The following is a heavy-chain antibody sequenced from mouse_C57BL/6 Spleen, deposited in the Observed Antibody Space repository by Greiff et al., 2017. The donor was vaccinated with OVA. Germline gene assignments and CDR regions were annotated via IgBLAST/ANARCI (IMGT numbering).Heavy chain of an antibody. V-gene: IGHV1-82*01. J-gene: IGHJ4*01. CDR3: ARTDYYGSSPYAMDY. CDR2: IYPGDGDT. CDR1: GYAFSSSW. D-gene: IGHD1-1*01. Sequence: QVQLKESGPELVNPGASVKISCKASGYAFSSSWMNWVKQRPGKGLEWIGRIYPGDGDTNYNGKFKGTATLTADKSSSTAYMQLSSLTSEDSAVYFCARTDYYGSSPYAMDYWGQGTSVTVSS.